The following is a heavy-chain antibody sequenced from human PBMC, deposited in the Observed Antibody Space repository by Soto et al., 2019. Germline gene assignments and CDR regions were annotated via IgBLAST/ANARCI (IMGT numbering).Heavy chain of an antibody. V-gene: IGHV3-23*01. Sequence: GGSLRLSCAASGFTFSSYAMIWVRQAPGKGLEWVSAISGSGGSTYYADSVKGRFTISRDNSKNTLYLQMNSLRAEDTAVYYCAKAFLEWFRPPFFDYWGQGTLVTSPQ. CDR1: GFTFSSYA. J-gene: IGHJ4*02. CDR2: ISGSGGST. D-gene: IGHD3-3*02. CDR3: AKAFLEWFRPPFFDY.